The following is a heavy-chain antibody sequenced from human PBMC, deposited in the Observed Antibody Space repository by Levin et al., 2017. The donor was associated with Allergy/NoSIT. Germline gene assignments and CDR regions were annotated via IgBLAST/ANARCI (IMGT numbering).Heavy chain of an antibody. Sequence: SCAASGFTFSSYGMHWVRQAPGKGLEWVAVIWYDGSNKYYADSVKGRFTISRDNSKNTLYLQMNSLRAEDTAVYYCARDSDKEQQLVLAGDFDYWGQGTLVTVSS. J-gene: IGHJ4*02. CDR1: GFTFSSYG. CDR3: ARDSDKEQQLVLAGDFDY. D-gene: IGHD6-13*01. CDR2: IWYDGSNK. V-gene: IGHV3-33*01.